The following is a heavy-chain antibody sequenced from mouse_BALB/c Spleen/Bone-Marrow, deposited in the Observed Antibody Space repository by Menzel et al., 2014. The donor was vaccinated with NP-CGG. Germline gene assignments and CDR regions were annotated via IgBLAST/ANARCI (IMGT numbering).Heavy chain of an antibody. CDR1: GYTFTSYV. J-gene: IGHJ3*01. Sequence: EVQLQQSGPELVKPGASVKMSCKASGYTFTSYVMHWVKQKPGQGLEWIGYINPYNDGTNYNEKFKGKATLTSDKSSSTAYMELRSLTSEDSAFYYCAREGYGSWFAYWGQGTLVTVSA. CDR2: INPYNDGT. CDR3: AREGYGSWFAY. V-gene: IGHV1-14*01. D-gene: IGHD2-2*01.